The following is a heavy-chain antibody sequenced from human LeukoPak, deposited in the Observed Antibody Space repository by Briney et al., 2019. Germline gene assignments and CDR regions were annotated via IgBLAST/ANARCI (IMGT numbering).Heavy chain of an antibody. J-gene: IGHJ4*02. CDR1: GGPISSYY. D-gene: IGHD4/OR15-4a*01. CDR3: AREGLWYQIIDY. V-gene: IGHV4-4*07. CDR2: IYTSGST. Sequence: SETLSLTCTVSGGPISSYYWSWIRQPAGKGLEWIGRIYTSGSTNYNPSLKSRVTMSVDTSKNQFSLKLSSVTAADTAVYYCAREGLWYQIIDYWGQGTLVTVSS.